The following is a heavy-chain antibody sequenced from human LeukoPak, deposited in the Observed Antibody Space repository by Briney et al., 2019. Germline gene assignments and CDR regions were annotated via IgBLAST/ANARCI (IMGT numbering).Heavy chain of an antibody. Sequence: PSETLSVTCADSGGPTSSYYWSSIRQPARKGLEWIRRIYTSVYTNYHASLKSQVPLSVDTSNTKFSLKLSSVTAADAAVYNCARTSYDYVWGSYRYTWYYFDYWGQGTLVTVSS. CDR2: IYTSVYT. J-gene: IGHJ4*02. V-gene: IGHV4-4*07. CDR1: GGPTSSYY. CDR3: ARTSYDYVWGSYRYTWYYFDY. D-gene: IGHD3-16*02.